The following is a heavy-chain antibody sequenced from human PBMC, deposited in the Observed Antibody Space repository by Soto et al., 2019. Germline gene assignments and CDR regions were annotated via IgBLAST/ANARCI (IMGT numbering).Heavy chain of an antibody. CDR2: IIPISGTA. Sequence: QVQLVQSGAEVKKPGSSVKVSCKASGGTFSSYAISWVRQAPGQGLEWMGGIIPISGTANYAQKFQGRVTVTRDEFTSTAYMELSSLRSEDTAVYYCARSQGSSTSLEIYYYYYYGMDVWGQGTTVTVSS. V-gene: IGHV1-69*01. J-gene: IGHJ6*02. D-gene: IGHD2-2*01. CDR3: ARSQGSSTSLEIYYYYYYGMDV. CDR1: GGTFSSYA.